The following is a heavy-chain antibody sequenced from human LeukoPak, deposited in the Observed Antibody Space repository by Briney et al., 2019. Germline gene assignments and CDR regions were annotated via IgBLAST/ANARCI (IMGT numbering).Heavy chain of an antibody. V-gene: IGHV1-2*02. CDR1: GYTFTGYY. CDR2: INPNSGGT. CDR3: ARSITMVRAQDV. D-gene: IGHD3-10*01. J-gene: IGHJ6*02. Sequence: ASVKVSCKASGYTFTGYYMHLVRQAPGQGLEWMGWINPNSGGTNYAQKFQGRVTMTRDTSISTAYMELSRLRSDDTAVYYCARSITMVRAQDVWGQGTTVTVSS.